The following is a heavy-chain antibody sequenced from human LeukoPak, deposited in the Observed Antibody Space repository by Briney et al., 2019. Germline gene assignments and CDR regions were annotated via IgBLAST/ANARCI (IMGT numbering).Heavy chain of an antibody. CDR1: GFTFSNYW. CDR3: ARVEEGYGSGRRENYYYYYMDV. D-gene: IGHD3-10*01. CDR2: INQDGSEK. Sequence: GGSLRLSCAASGFTFSNYWMSWVRQAPGKGLEWVANINQDGSEKYYVDSVKGRFTISRDNAKNSLYLQMNSLRAEDTAVYYCARVEEGYGSGRRENYYYYYMDVWGKGTTVTISS. J-gene: IGHJ6*03. V-gene: IGHV3-7*01.